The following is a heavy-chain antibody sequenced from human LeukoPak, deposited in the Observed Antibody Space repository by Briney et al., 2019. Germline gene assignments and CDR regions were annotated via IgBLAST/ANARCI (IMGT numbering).Heavy chain of an antibody. Sequence: SETLSLTCTVYGGSFTGYYWSWIRQPPGKGLEWIGEISHRGSTNYNPSLKSRVTMSVDTSKNQFSLNLSSVTAADTAVYYCARGETRGAYYPQYFDYWGQGTLVTVSS. CDR1: GGSFTGYY. V-gene: IGHV4-34*01. CDR3: ARGETRGAYYPQYFDY. D-gene: IGHD3-22*01. CDR2: ISHRGST. J-gene: IGHJ4*02.